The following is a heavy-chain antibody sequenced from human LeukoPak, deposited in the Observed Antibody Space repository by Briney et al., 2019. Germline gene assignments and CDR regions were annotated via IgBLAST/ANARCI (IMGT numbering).Heavy chain of an antibody. CDR3: ARDFYCSSTSCADY. CDR1: GFTFSSYA. D-gene: IGHD2-2*01. CDR2: ISYDGSNK. V-gene: IGHV3-30*04. Sequence: GRSLILSCAASGFTFSSYAMHWVRQAPGKGLEWVAVISYDGSNKYYADSVKGRFTISRDNSKNTLYLQMNSLRAEDTAVYYCARDFYCSSTSCADYWGQGTLVTVSS. J-gene: IGHJ4*02.